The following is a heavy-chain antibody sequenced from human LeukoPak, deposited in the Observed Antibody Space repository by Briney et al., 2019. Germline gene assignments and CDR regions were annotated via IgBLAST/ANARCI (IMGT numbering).Heavy chain of an antibody. V-gene: IGHV4-39*07. D-gene: IGHD2-8*01. CDR2: IYYSGST. Sequence: PSETLSLTCTVSGGSISSSSYYWGWIRQPPGKGLEWIGSIYYSGSTYYNPSLKGRVTISVDTSKNQFSLKLSSVTAADTAVYYWARGVDIVLMVYASGHYFDYWGQGTLVTVSS. J-gene: IGHJ4*02. CDR1: GGSISSSSYY. CDR3: ARGVDIVLMVYASGHYFDY.